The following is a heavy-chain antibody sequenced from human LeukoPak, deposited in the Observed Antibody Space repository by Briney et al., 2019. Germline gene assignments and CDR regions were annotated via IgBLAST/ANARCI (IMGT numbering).Heavy chain of an antibody. CDR2: IRSSANNYAT. J-gene: IGHJ4*02. V-gene: IGHV3-73*01. D-gene: IGHD2-15*01. CDR3: TNLLGYCSGDTCYNY. Sequence: GGSLRLSCAASGFTFSGSALHWVRQASGKGLEWVARIRSSANNYATAYAASVKGRFTISRDDSKNTAYLQMNSLETEDTAVYYCTNLLGYCSGDTCYNYWGQGTLVTVSS. CDR1: GFTFSGSA.